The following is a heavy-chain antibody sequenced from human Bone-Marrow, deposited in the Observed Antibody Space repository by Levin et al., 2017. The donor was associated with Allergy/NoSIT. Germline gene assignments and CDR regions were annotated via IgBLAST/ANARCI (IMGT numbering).Heavy chain of an antibody. Sequence: SGGSLRLSCAASGITFSNSAMHWVRQAPGKGLEWVALISNDGTNKQFVDSVKGRFTISRDNSKNTVFLQMNSLRPEDTAIYYCARDLSRSGINWLDPWGQGTLVTVSS. D-gene: IGHD1-1*01. CDR3: ARDLSRSGINWLDP. J-gene: IGHJ5*02. V-gene: IGHV3-30-3*01. CDR1: GITFSNSA. CDR2: ISNDGTNK.